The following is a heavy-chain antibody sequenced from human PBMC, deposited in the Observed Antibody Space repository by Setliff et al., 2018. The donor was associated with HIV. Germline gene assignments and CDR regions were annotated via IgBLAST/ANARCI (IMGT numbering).Heavy chain of an antibody. CDR2: IYSTGST. J-gene: IGHJ4*02. D-gene: IGHD4-17*01. V-gene: IGHV4-59*11. CDR3: AKGAGFYGDYTFDH. Sequence: PSVTLSFPCTVSGTSINIHYWSWIRQSPGKAFEWIGYIYSTGSTNYTPSLQSRVTLSMVASRNQFSLKVTSVTAADTAVYYCAKGAGFYGDYTFDHWGQGRQVTVSS. CDR1: GTSINIHY.